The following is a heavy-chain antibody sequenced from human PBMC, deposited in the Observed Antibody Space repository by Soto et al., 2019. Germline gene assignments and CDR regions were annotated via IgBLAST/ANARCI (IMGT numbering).Heavy chain of an antibody. CDR2: IYHSGST. D-gene: IGHD2-15*01. CDR1: GCSISSSNW. J-gene: IGHJ6*02. Sequence: LALTCAVYGCSISSSNWWSWVRQPPGKGLEWIEEIYHSGSTNYNPSLKSRVTTSVDKSKNQFSLKLSSVTAADTAVYYRASSGGSAYYGMDVWGQGTTVTVSS. V-gene: IGHV4-4*02. CDR3: ASSGGSAYYGMDV.